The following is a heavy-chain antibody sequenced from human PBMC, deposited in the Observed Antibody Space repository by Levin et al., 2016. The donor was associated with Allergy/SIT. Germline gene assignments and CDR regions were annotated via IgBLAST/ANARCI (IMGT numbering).Heavy chain of an antibody. CDR2: IYYSGST. V-gene: IGHV4-59*01. Sequence: RQAPGKGLEWIGYIYYSGSTNYNPSLKSRVTISVDTSKNQFSLKLSSVTAADTAVYYCASDYYDSSGYYYGAFDIWGQGTMVTVSS. J-gene: IGHJ3*02. CDR3: ASDYYDSSGYYYGAFDI. D-gene: IGHD3-22*01.